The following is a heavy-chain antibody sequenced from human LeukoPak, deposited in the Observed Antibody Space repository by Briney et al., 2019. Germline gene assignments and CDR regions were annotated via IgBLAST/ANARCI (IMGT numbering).Heavy chain of an antibody. Sequence: ASVKVSCKASGYTFTDYYMHWVRQAPGQGLEWMGWINPNSGGTNYAQKFQGRVTMTRDASISTAYMELSRLRSDDTAVYYCARSWTYYYDSSGLDYWGQGTLVTVSS. CDR1: GYTFTDYY. J-gene: IGHJ4*02. CDR3: ARSWTYYYDSSGLDY. V-gene: IGHV1-2*02. CDR2: INPNSGGT. D-gene: IGHD3-22*01.